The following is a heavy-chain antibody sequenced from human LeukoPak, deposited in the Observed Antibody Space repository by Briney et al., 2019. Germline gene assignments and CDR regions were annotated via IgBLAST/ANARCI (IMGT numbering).Heavy chain of an antibody. Sequence: ASVKVSCKASGYTFTNYGITWVRHGPGQGLEWMGWISAYNGNTNYAQKLQGRVTMTTDTFTSTAYMELRSLRSDDTGVYYCASNLNPDIVVVPAAHRYAFDIWGQGTMVTVSS. J-gene: IGHJ3*02. CDR1: GYTFTNYG. CDR2: ISAYNGNT. D-gene: IGHD2-2*01. CDR3: ASNLNPDIVVVPAAHRYAFDI. V-gene: IGHV1-18*01.